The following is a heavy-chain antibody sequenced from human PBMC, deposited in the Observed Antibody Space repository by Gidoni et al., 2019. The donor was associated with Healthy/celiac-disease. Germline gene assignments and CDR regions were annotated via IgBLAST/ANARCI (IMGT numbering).Heavy chain of an antibody. J-gene: IGHJ4*02. CDR2: INHSGST. CDR1: GGSFSGYY. V-gene: IGHV4-34*01. Sequence: QVQLQQWGAGLLKPSETLSLTCAVYGGSFSGYYWSWIRQPPGKGLEWIGEINHSGSTNYNPSLKSRVTILVDTSKNQFSLKLSSVTAADTAVYYCARGLYYYDSSEGYWGQGTLVTVSS. D-gene: IGHD3-22*01. CDR3: ARGLYYYDSSEGY.